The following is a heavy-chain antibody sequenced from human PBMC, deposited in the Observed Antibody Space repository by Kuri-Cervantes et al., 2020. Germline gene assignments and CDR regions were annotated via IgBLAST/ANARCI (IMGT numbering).Heavy chain of an antibody. V-gene: IGHV3-23*01. D-gene: IGHD6-6*01. Sequence: GGSLRLSCAASGFTFGSYAMTWVRQTPGRGLEWVSVISGSGSRTYYADSVKGRVTISRDNSKNTLSLQMNSLRVEDTAVYYCARKRGAARRAAFDIWGQGTMVTVSS. CDR2: ISGSGSRT. CDR3: ARKRGAARRAAFDI. CDR1: GFTFGSYA. J-gene: IGHJ3*02.